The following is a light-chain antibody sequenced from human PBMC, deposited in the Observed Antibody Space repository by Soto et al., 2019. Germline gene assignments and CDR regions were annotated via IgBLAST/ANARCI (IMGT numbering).Light chain of an antibody. CDR3: QQYGSSPRT. V-gene: IGKV3-20*01. J-gene: IGKJ1*01. Sequence: EIVLTQSPGILSLSPGERATLSCRASQSISSTYLAWYQQKPGQAPRLLIYGASSRATGIPDRFSGSGSGTEFTLTISRLEPEDFAVFYCQQYGSSPRTF. CDR2: GAS. CDR1: QSISSTY.